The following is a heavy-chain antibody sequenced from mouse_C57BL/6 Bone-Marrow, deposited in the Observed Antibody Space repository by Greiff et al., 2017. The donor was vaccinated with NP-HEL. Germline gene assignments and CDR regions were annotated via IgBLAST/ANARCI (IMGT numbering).Heavy chain of an antibody. Sequence: QVQLKQSGAELVKPGASVKISCKASGYAFSSYWMNWVKQRPGKGLEWIGQIYPGDGDTNYNGKFKGKATLTADKSSSTAYMQLSSLTSEDSAVDFCAREDDYVPFAYWGQGTLVTVSA. D-gene: IGHD2-4*01. V-gene: IGHV1-80*01. CDR1: GYAFSSYW. J-gene: IGHJ3*01. CDR3: AREDDYVPFAY. CDR2: IYPGDGDT.